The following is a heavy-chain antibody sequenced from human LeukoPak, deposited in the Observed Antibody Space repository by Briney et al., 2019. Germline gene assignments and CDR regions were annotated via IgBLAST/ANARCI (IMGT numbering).Heavy chain of an antibody. CDR2: IGGSGTST. CDR3: AHEPRMDSKDGDY. CDR1: GFNFSNYA. V-gene: IGHV3-23*01. Sequence: GGSLRLSCAVSGFNFSNYAMNWVRQAPGKGLEWVSAIGGSGTSTYYADSVKGRFTISRDNSKNTLFLQVHSLRVEDTAIYYCAHEPRMDSKDGDYWGQGTPVTVSP. D-gene: IGHD2-2*03. J-gene: IGHJ4*02.